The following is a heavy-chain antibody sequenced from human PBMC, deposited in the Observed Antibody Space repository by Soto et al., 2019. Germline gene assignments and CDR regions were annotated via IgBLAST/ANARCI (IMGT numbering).Heavy chain of an antibody. V-gene: IGHV3-48*01. CDR3: ARGSVVAATPFDS. CDR2: ISSSSSTI. J-gene: IGHJ4*02. CDR1: GFTFSSYS. D-gene: IGHD2-15*01. Sequence: EVQLVESGGGLVQPGGSLRLSCAASGFTFSSYSMNWVSQAPGKGLEWVSYISSSSSTIYYADSVKGRFTISRDNAKNSLYLQMNSLRAEDTAVYYCARGSVVAATPFDSWGQGTLVTVSS.